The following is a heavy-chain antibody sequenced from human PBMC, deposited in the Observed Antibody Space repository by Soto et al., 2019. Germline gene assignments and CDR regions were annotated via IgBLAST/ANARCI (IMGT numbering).Heavy chain of an antibody. V-gene: IGHV1-8*01. D-gene: IGHD3-3*01. J-gene: IGHJ6*02. CDR3: ARGLPLCDFWSGYTKRSYYHGIDV. Sequence: ASVKVSCKASGYTFTSYDINWGRQATGQGHEWMEWMNPNSGNTGYAQKFQGRVTMTRNTSISTAYMELSSLRSEDTAVYYCARGLPLCDFWSGYTKRSYYHGIDVRRQGTT. CDR2: MNPNSGNT. CDR1: GYTFTSYD.